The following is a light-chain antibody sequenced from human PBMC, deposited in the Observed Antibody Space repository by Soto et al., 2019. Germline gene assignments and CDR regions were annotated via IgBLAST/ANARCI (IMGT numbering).Light chain of an antibody. CDR1: QSVSSSY. Sequence: EIVLTQSPGTLSWSPVERATLSCMAIQSVSSSYLAWYQQKPGQAPRLLIYGASSRATGIPDRFSGSGSGTDFTLTISRLEPEDFAVYYCQQYGSSPTITFGQGTRLEIK. V-gene: IGKV3-20*01. CDR3: QQYGSSPTIT. J-gene: IGKJ5*01. CDR2: GAS.